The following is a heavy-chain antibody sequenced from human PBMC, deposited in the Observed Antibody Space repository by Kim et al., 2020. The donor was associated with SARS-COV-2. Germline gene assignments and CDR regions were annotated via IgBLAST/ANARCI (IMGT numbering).Heavy chain of an antibody. CDR3: TRAAGSKTGMDV. V-gene: IGHV3-72*01. D-gene: IGHD2-2*01. Sequence: ECAASVKGRFTISRDESKNSLYLQMNSLETEDTAVYYCTRAAGSKTGMDVWGQGTTVTVSS. J-gene: IGHJ6*02.